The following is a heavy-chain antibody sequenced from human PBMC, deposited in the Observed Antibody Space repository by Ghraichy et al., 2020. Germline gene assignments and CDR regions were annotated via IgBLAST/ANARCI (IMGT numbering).Heavy chain of an antibody. CDR2: ISAYNGNT. D-gene: IGHD3-3*01. V-gene: IGHV1-18*01. J-gene: IGHJ6*02. Sequence: ASVKVSCKASGYTFTSYGISWVRQAPGQGLEWMGWISAYNGNTNYAQKLQGRVTMTTDTSTSTAYMELRSLRSDDTAVYYCARIVSFGYYYYGMDVWGQGTTVTVSS. CDR3: ARIVSFGYYYYGMDV. CDR1: GYTFTSYG.